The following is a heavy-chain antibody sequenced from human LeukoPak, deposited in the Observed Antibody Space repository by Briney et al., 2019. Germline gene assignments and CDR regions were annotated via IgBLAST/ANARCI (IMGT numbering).Heavy chain of an antibody. J-gene: IGHJ4*02. CDR3: ARDGRGPLVLRYFDWSSRYGHVPDY. CDR2: INPSGGST. V-gene: IGHV1-46*01. D-gene: IGHD3-9*01. Sequence: ASVKVSCKASGYTFTSYYMHWVRQAPGQGLEWMGIINPSGGSTSYAQKFQGRVTMTRDTSTSTVYMELSSLRSEDTAVYYCARDGRGPLVLRYFDWSSRYGHVPDYWGQGTLVTVSS. CDR1: GYTFTSYY.